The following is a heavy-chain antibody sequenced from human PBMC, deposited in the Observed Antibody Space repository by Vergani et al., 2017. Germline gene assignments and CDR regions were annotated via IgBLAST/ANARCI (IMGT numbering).Heavy chain of an antibody. CDR2: ISGIGGST. D-gene: IGHD3-16*01. CDR1: GFTFSSYA. CDR3: AKAGILIFRGMDV. V-gene: IGHV3-23*01. J-gene: IGHJ6*02. Sequence: EVQLLESGGGLVQPGGSLRLSCAASGFTFSSYAMSWVRQAPGKGLEWVSAISGIGGSTYYADSVKGRFTISRENSKNTLYLQMNSLRAEDTAVYYCAKAGILIFRGMDVGGQGRTVTVSS.